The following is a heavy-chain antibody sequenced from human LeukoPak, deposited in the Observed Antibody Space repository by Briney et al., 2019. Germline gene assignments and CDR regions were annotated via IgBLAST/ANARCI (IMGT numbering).Heavy chain of an antibody. CDR3: ARSHSSSWYWWFDP. CDR2: ISSSSSTI. Sequence: GGSLRLSCAASGFTFSSYEMNWVRQAPGKGLEWVSYISSSSSTIYYADSVKGRFTISRDNAKNSLYLQMNSLRAEDTAVYYCARSHSSSWYWWFDPWGQGTLVTVSS. D-gene: IGHD6-13*01. J-gene: IGHJ5*02. CDR1: GFTFSSYE. V-gene: IGHV3-48*01.